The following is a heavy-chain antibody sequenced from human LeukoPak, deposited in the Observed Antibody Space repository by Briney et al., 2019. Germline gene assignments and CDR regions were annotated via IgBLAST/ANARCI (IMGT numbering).Heavy chain of an antibody. D-gene: IGHD3-3*01. CDR3: ARLHYDFWSGYYD. J-gene: IGHJ4*02. CDR2: IYYSGST. CDR1: GGSISTYY. V-gene: IGHV4-59*05. Sequence: SETLSLTCTVSGGSISTYYWTWIRQPPGKGLEWIGSIYYSGSTYYNPSLKSRVTISVDTSKNQFSLKLSSVTAADTAVYYCARLHYDFWSGYYDWGQGTLVTVSS.